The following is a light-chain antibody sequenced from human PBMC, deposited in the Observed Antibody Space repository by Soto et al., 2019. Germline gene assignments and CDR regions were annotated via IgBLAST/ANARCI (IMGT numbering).Light chain of an antibody. CDR2: DAS. CDR1: QSISTY. CDR3: QQSYSTLIT. J-gene: IGKJ5*01. V-gene: IGKV1-39*01. Sequence: DIQMTQSPSSLSASVGNRVTITCRASQSISTYLNWYQKKPGKAPNLLIYDASSLQSGVPSRFSGSGSGTDFTLTISSLQPEDFATYYCQQSYSTLITFGQGTRLEIK.